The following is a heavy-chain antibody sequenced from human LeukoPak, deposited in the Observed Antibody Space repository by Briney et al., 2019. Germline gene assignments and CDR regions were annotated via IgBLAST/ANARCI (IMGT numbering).Heavy chain of an antibody. J-gene: IGHJ4*02. D-gene: IGHD1-26*01. V-gene: IGHV1-8*01. CDR3: ARGLSGSYNFDY. CDR1: GYTFTSYD. CDR2: MNPNSGNT. Sequence: ASVKVSCKGSGYTFTSYDINWVRQATGQGLEWMGWMNPNSGNTGYAQKFQGRVTMTRNTSISTAYMELSSLRSEDTAVYYCARGLSGSYNFDYWGQGTLVTVSS.